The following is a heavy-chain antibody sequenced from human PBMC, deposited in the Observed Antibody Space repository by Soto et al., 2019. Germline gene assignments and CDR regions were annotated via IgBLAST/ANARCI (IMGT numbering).Heavy chain of an antibody. D-gene: IGHD5-12*01. CDR1: GFTFSSYS. V-gene: IGHV3-48*02. CDR3: ARDRDVRGYSGYDSNDAFDI. CDR2: ISSSSSTI. Sequence: GGSLRLSCAASGFTFSSYSMNWVRQAPGKGLEWVSYISSSSSTIYYADSVKGRFTISRDNAKNSLYLQMNSLRDEDTAVYYCARDRDVRGYSGYDSNDAFDIWGQGTMVTVSS. J-gene: IGHJ3*02.